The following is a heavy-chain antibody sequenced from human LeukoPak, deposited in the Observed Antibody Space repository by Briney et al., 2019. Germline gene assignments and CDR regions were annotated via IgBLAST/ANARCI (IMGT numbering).Heavy chain of an antibody. J-gene: IGHJ4*02. D-gene: IGHD2-15*01. CDR1: GGSISSGDYY. CDR3: ARTRVGFCSGGGCYRLFDY. V-gene: IGHV4-30-4*01. CDR2: ISDSGRT. Sequence: SETLSLTCTVSGGSISSGDYYWSWIRQPPGKGLEWIGYISDSGRTYYNPSLKSQATLPVATSKNQFSLKLSSVTAADTAVYYCARTRVGFCSGGGCYRLFDYWGRGTLVIVSS.